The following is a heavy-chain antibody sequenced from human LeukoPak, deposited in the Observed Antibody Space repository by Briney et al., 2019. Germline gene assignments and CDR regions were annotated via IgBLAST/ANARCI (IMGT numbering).Heavy chain of an antibody. CDR2: TYTSGST. V-gene: IGHV4-61*02. D-gene: IGHD5-24*01. J-gene: IGHJ3*02. CDR3: AKVRWLLTHDAFDI. CDR1: GNSISSGDNY. Sequence: SQTLSLTCTVSGNSISSGDNYWSWIRQPAGTGLEWIGRTYTSGSTNYNPSLKSRVTISGDTSKNQFSLRLSSVTAADTAVYYCAKVRWLLTHDAFDIWGQGTMVTVSS.